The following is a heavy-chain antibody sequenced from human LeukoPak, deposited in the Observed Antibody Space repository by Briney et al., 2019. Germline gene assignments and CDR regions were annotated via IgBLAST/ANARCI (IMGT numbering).Heavy chain of an antibody. J-gene: IGHJ6*03. CDR3: ARELPRRAYYYYMDV. D-gene: IGHD4-23*01. CDR2: INHSGST. V-gene: IGHV4-34*01. CDR1: GGSFSGYY. Sequence: PSETLSLTCAVYGGSFSGYYWSWIRQPPGKGLEWIGEINHSGSTNYNPSLKSRVTISVDTSKNQFSLKLSSVTAADTAVYYCARELPRRAYYYYMDVWGKGTTVTVSS.